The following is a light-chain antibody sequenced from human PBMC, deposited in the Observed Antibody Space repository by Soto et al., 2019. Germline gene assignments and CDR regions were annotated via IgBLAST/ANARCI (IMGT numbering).Light chain of an antibody. Sequence: DMQMSQSPSSLSGSVGEAVAITCRSSQNIDMYLNWYQQKPGKAPRVLISGASNLQSGVPSRFSGSGSGTDFTLTISSLQPEDFASYFCQHTFNSPPWTFGQGTKVDTK. J-gene: IGKJ1*01. CDR1: QNIDMY. V-gene: IGKV1-39*01. CDR3: QHTFNSPPWT. CDR2: GAS.